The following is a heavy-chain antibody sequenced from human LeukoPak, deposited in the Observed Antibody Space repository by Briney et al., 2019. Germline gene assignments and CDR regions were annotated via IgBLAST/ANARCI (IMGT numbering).Heavy chain of an antibody. CDR1: GFTLSGYW. CDR3: VREWRQQLALEY. V-gene: IGHV3-7*05. D-gene: IGHD6-6*01. CDR2: IKNDGGDK. Sequence: GGSLRLSCAASGFTLSGYWMSWVRQAPGKGLEWVANIKNDGGDKYYVGSVKGRFTISRDNAKDSLYLQMNSLTVEDTAVYYCVREWRQQLALEYWGQGTLVSVSS. J-gene: IGHJ4*02.